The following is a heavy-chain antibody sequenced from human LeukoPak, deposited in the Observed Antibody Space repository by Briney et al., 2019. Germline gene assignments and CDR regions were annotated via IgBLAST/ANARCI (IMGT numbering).Heavy chain of an antibody. CDR3: ARGYCGGDCSIYWFDP. CDR2: INTNTGNP. J-gene: IGHJ5*02. CDR1: GHTFTSYA. V-gene: IGHV7-4-1*02. Sequence: GASVKVSCKASGHTFTSYAMNWVRQAPGQGLEWMGWINTNTGNPTYAQGFTGRFVFSLDTSVSTAYLQISSLEAEDTAVYYCARGYCGGDCSIYWFDPWGQGTLVTVSS. D-gene: IGHD2-21*02.